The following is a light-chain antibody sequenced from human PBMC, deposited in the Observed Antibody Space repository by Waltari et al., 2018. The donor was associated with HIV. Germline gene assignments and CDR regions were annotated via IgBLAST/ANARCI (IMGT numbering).Light chain of an antibody. CDR3: QVWDSRSDHWV. V-gene: IGLV3-21*04. CDR2: YNS. J-gene: IGLJ3*02. CDR1: NIGSKS. Sequence: SYVLTQPPSVSVVPGKTARITCGGNNIGSKSVHWCQQKPGQAPVLVIFYNSDRPSGIPERFSASNSGNTATLTISSVEAGDEADYYCQVWDSRSDHWVFGGGTKLTVL.